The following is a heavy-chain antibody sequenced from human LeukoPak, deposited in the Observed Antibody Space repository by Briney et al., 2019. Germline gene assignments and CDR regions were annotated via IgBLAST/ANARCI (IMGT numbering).Heavy chain of an antibody. CDR1: GFTFSSYA. J-gene: IGHJ4*02. CDR3: ARSRSMVATIVDY. CDR2: ISYDGSNK. D-gene: IGHD5-12*01. Sequence: GRSLRLSCAASGFTFSSYAMHWVRQAPGKGLEWVAVISYDGSNKYYADSVKGRFTISRDNSRNTLYLQMNSLRAEDTAVYYCARSRSMVATIVDYWGQGTLVTVSS. V-gene: IGHV3-30*04.